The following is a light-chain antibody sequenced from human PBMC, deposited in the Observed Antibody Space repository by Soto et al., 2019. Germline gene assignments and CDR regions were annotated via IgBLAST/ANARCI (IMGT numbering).Light chain of an antibody. CDR1: QSINTW. V-gene: IGKV1-5*03. J-gene: IGKJ2*01. CDR2: KAS. Sequence: DIQMTQSPSTLSASVGDRVTITCRASQSINTWLAWYQQKPGKAPKLLIYKASSLESGVPSRFSGSGSGTEFTLTISSLQPHDFATYYCQQYNSYSTFGQGTKLEIE. CDR3: QQYNSYST.